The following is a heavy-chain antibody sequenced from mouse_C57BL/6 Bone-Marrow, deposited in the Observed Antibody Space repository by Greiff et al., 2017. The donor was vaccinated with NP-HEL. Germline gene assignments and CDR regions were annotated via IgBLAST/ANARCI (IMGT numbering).Heavy chain of an antibody. D-gene: IGHD1-1*01. CDR3: ASYYYDY. CDR1: GYTFTSYW. J-gene: IGHJ2*01. V-gene: IGHV1-59*01. CDR2: IDPSDSYT. Sequence: QVQLQQPGAELVRPGTSVKLPCKASGYTFTSYWMHWVKQRPGQGLEWIGVIDPSDSYTNYNQKFKGKATLTVDTSSSTAYMQLSSLTSEDSAVYYCASYYYDYWGQGTTLTVSS.